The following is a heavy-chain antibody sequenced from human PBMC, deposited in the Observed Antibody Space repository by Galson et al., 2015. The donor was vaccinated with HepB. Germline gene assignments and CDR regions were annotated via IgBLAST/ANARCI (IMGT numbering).Heavy chain of an antibody. CDR2: ISGSGGST. D-gene: IGHD6-19*01. V-gene: IGHV3-23*01. CDR1: GFTFSSYA. J-gene: IGHJ4*02. CDR3: AKDFVSGWNLFDY. Sequence: SLRLSCAASGFTFSSYAMSWVRQAPGKGLEWVSAISGSGGSTYYADSVKGRFTISRDNSKNTLYLQMNSLRAEDTAVYYCAKDFVSGWNLFDYWGQGTLVTVSS.